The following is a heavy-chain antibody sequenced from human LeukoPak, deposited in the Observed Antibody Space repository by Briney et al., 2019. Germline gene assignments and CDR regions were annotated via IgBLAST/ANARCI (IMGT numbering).Heavy chain of an antibody. Sequence: PGGSLRLSCAASGFTFSDYYMSWIRQAPGKGLEWVSYISSSGSTIYYADSVKGRFTTSRDNAKNSLYLQMNSLRAEDTAVYYCARLFLYSSGWYFDYWGQGTLVTVSS. CDR1: GFTFSDYY. CDR2: ISSSGSTI. CDR3: ARLFLYSSGWYFDY. D-gene: IGHD6-19*01. J-gene: IGHJ4*02. V-gene: IGHV3-11*01.